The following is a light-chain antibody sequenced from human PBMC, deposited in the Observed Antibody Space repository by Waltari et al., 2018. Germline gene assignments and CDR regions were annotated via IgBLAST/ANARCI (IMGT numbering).Light chain of an antibody. CDR1: QDISNY. Sequence: DIQMTQSPSSLSASVGDRVTITCQASQDISNYLNWYQQKPGKAPKLLIYDASNLETRVPSRFSGSGSGTDFTFTISSLQPEDFATYYCQQSFNRPPTFGGGTKVEVK. J-gene: IGKJ4*01. V-gene: IGKV1-33*01. CDR2: DAS. CDR3: QQSFNRPPT.